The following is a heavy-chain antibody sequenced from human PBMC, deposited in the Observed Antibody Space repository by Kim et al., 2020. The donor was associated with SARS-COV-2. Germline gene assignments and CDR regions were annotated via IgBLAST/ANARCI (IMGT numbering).Heavy chain of an antibody. J-gene: IGHJ4*02. CDR2: ISSSSSYI. V-gene: IGHV3-21*01. D-gene: IGHD3-9*01. CDR1: GFTFSSYS. Sequence: GGSLRLSCAASGFTFSSYSMNWVRQAPGKGLEWVSSISSSSSYIYYADSVKGRFTISRDNAKNSLYLQMNSLRAEDTAVYYCAREGILTGYSPPFDYWGQGTLVTVSS. CDR3: AREGILTGYSPPFDY.